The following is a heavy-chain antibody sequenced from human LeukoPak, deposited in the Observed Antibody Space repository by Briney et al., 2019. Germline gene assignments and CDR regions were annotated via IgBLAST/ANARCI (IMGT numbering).Heavy chain of an antibody. Sequence: SETLSLTCTVSGGSIRSSYYYWGWIRQPPGKGLEWIGEINHSGSTNYNPSLKSRVTISVDTSKNQFSLKLSSVAAADTAVYYCARGLGIAVAGSFFDYWGQGTLVTVSS. CDR1: GGSIRSSYYY. J-gene: IGHJ4*02. V-gene: IGHV4-39*07. CDR3: ARGLGIAVAGSFFDY. CDR2: INHSGST. D-gene: IGHD6-19*01.